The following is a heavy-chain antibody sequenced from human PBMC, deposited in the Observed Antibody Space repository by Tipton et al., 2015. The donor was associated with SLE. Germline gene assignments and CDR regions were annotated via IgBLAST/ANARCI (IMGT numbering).Heavy chain of an antibody. CDR1: GYTFTKYG. J-gene: IGHJ4*02. Sequence: VQSGPEVKKTGASVKVSCKTSGYTFTKYGISWIRQAPGQGLEWLGWINTYNGNTNYAQKLQGRVTMTTDTSTTTAYLELTSLRSDDSALYYCARETVTGPSYYFDYWGQGSLVTVSS. V-gene: IGHV1-18*01. D-gene: IGHD4-17*01. CDR3: ARETVTGPSYYFDY. CDR2: INTYNGNT.